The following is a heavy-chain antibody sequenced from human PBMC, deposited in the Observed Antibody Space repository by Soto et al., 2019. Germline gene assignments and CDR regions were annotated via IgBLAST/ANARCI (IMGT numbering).Heavy chain of an antibody. CDR3: ARRVEYYYDSSGYYNWFDP. CDR1: GGSISSSSYY. D-gene: IGHD3-22*01. V-gene: IGHV4-39*01. Sequence: PSETLSLTCTVSGGSISSSSYYWAWIRQPPGKGLEWIGSIYDSGSTYYSPSLKSRVTISVDTSKNQFSLKRSSVTAADTAVYYCARRVEYYYDSSGYYNWFDPWGQGTLVTVSS. J-gene: IGHJ5*02. CDR2: IYDSGST.